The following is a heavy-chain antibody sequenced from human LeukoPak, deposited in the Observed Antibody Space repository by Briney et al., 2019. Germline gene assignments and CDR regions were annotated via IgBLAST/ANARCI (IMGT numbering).Heavy chain of an antibody. D-gene: IGHD3-10*02. J-gene: IGHJ4*02. Sequence: GGSLRLSCAASGFTVSNNYMSWVRQAPGKGLEWVSVIYGGGATYYADPVKGRFTISRDNSKNTLYLQMNSLRAEDTAVYYCARLFPPSLHYFDYWGQGTLVTVSS. V-gene: IGHV3-53*01. CDR3: ARLFPPSLHYFDY. CDR2: IYGGGAT. CDR1: GFTVSNNY.